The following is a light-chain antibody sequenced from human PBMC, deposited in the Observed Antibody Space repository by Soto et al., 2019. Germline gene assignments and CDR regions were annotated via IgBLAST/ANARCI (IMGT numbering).Light chain of an antibody. V-gene: IGLV2-11*01. CDR2: DVS. CDR3: CSYAGSYTLV. J-gene: IGLJ2*01. CDR1: SSDVGGYDY. Sequence: SVLTQPRSVSGSPGQSVTISCTGTSSDVGGYDYVSWYQQHPGKAPKLMICDVSKRPSGVPNRFSGSKSGNTASLTISGLQAEDEADYYCCSYAGSYTLVFGGGTKLTVL.